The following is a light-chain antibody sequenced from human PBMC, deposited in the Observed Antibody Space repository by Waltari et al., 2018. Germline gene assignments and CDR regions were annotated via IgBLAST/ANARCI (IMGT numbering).Light chain of an antibody. V-gene: IGKV4-1*01. Sequence: DIVIPQSPDSLAVSLGERPTNNSKSSQSVLFSANNENYLAWYQQKPGPHPKLLIDWAATRESGVPDRFSGSGSGTDFTLTISSLQAEDVAVYYCQQYYSIPRSFGQGTKLEIK. CDR1: QSVLFSANNENY. J-gene: IGKJ2*03. CDR2: WAA. CDR3: QQYYSIPRS.